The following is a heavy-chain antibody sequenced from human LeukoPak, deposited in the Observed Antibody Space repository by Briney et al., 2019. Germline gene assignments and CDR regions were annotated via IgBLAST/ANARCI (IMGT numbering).Heavy chain of an antibody. CDR2: INLNGGST. CDR3: AELGITMIGGV. Sequence: PGGSLRLSCAASGFTFDDYGMSWVRQAPGKGLEWVSGINLNGGSTGYADSVKGRFTISRDNAKNSLYLQMNSLRAEDTAVYYCAELGITMIGGVWGKGTTVTISS. V-gene: IGHV3-20*04. CDR1: GFTFDDYG. D-gene: IGHD3-10*02. J-gene: IGHJ6*04.